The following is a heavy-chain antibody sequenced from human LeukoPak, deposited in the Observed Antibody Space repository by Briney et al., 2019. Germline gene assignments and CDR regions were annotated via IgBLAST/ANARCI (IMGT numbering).Heavy chain of an antibody. D-gene: IGHD5-12*01. CDR1: GFTFSSYA. CDR3: AKDRGYSGYDWDF. Sequence: GASLRLSCAASGFTFSSYAMSWVRQAPGKGLEWVSAISGSGGSTYYAASVKGRFTISRDNSNNTLYLQMSSLRAEDTAMYYCAKDRGYSGYDWDFWGQGTLVTVSS. J-gene: IGHJ4*02. V-gene: IGHV3-23*01. CDR2: ISGSGGST.